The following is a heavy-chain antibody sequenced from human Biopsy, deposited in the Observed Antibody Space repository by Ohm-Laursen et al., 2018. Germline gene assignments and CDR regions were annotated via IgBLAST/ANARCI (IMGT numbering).Heavy chain of an antibody. CDR2: INHSGST. CDR3: ARGLPRIAPMVRGRRTWFDP. D-gene: IGHD3-10*01. V-gene: IGHV4-34*01. Sequence: SDTLSLTCAVYGGSLSGYYWSWIRQTPGKGLEWIGEINHSGSTNYKPSLDSRVAISADTSKNRFSLNLYSVTAADTAVYFCARGLPRIAPMVRGRRTWFDPWGQGTLVTVSS. J-gene: IGHJ5*02. CDR1: GGSLSGYY.